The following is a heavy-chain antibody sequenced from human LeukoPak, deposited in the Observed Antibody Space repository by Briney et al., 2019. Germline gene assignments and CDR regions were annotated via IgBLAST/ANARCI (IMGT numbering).Heavy chain of an antibody. J-gene: IGHJ4*02. CDR3: VRDYGWGTSDPDY. V-gene: IGHV3-7*01. CDR2: INQDGREN. CDR1: GFTFNKYW. Sequence: PGGSLRLSCEASGFTFNKYWMTWMRQTPGKGLEWLGNINQDGRENYYLDSVKGRFTISRDNAKNSLYLQMTSLRADDTGVYFCVRDYGWGTSDPDYWGQGTLVTVSS. D-gene: IGHD3-16*01.